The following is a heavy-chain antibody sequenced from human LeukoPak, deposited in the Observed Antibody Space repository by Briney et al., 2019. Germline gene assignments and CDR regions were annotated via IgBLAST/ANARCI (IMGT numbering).Heavy chain of an antibody. J-gene: IGHJ4*02. CDR1: GGSISSSSYY. D-gene: IGHD3-22*01. Sequence: SETLSLTCSVSGGSISSSSYYWGWIRQPPGKGLEWIASIYHSGSTYYNPSLKSRVTISVDTSKNQFSLKLSSVTAADTAVYYCATGGSITMIVVPDPFFDYWGQGTLVTVSS. V-gene: IGHV4-39*07. CDR2: IYHSGST. CDR3: ATGGSITMIVVPDPFFDY.